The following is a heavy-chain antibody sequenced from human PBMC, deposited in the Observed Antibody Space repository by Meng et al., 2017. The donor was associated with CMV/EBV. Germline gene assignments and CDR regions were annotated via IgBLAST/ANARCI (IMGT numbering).Heavy chain of an antibody. CDR1: RGSSSSYA. CDR2: IIPIFGTA. CDR3: ARGSGAGTTWSYFDY. J-gene: IGHJ4*02. V-gene: IGHV1-69*12. D-gene: IGHD1-7*01. Sequence: VQLVRSGTQVSSLGPWGKVPCKASRGSSSSYAISWVRQAPGKGLEWMGGIIPIFGTANYAQKFQGRVTITADESTSTAYMELSSLRSEDTAVYYCARGSGAGTTWSYFDYWGQGTLVTVSS.